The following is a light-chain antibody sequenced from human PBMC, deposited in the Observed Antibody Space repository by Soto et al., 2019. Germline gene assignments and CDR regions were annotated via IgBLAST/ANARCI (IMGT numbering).Light chain of an antibody. CDR1: QDISRW. V-gene: IGKV1-12*01. J-gene: IGKJ4*01. Sequence: DIQMTQSPSSVSASVGDRVTITCRASQDISRWLVWYQQRPGKAPKLLLYGAASLYSGVPSRFSGSGSGTEFTLTISSLQPEDFATYYCQQANSFPLTFGGGTKVEMK. CDR3: QQANSFPLT. CDR2: GAA.